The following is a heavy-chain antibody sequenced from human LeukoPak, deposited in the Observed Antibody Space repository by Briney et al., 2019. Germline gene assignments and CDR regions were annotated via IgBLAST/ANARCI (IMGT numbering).Heavy chain of an antibody. J-gene: IGHJ5*02. CDR2: MNPNSGNT. Sequence: ASVRVSCKASGYTFTSYDINWVRQATGQGLEWMGWMNPNSGNTGYAQKFQGRVTMTRDTSISTAYMELSRLRSDDTAVYYCARDLSSPGNWFDPWGQGTLVTVSS. D-gene: IGHD2-2*01. CDR3: ARDLSSPGNWFDP. V-gene: IGHV1-8*01. CDR1: GYTFTSYD.